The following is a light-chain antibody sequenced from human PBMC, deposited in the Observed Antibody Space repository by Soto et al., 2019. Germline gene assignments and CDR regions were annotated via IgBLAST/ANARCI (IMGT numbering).Light chain of an antibody. J-gene: IGLJ2*01. CDR1: SSDVGAYDY. Sequence: QSALTQPPSASGSPGQSVTISCTGTSSDVGAYDYVSWYQQHPGKAPKLMIYDVTTRPSGVPERFSGSKSGNTASLTVSGLQAEDEADYFCSSYTGSDNLVFGGGTKLTVL. CDR3: SSYTGSDNLV. CDR2: DVT. V-gene: IGLV2-8*01.